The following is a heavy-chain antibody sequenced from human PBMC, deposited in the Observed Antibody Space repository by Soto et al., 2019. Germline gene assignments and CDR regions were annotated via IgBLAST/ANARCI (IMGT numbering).Heavy chain of an antibody. Sequence: QVQLVQSGAELKKPGSSVKVSCKASGDTFSGYPSNWVRQAPGEGLEWMGRIIPVFGTTNDAQRFEGRVTFTADESTNTAYMELRALLSEDTAVYYCARDGGFGELKYWGPGTLVTVSS. V-gene: IGHV1-69*18. CDR3: ARDGGFGELKY. CDR2: IIPVFGTT. J-gene: IGHJ4*02. D-gene: IGHD3-10*01. CDR1: GDTFSGYP.